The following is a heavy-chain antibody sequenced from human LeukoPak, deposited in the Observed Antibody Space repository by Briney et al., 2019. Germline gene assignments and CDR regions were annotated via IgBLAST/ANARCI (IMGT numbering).Heavy chain of an antibody. CDR1: GFTFSSYS. Sequence: PGGSLRLSCAVSGFTFSSYSMNWVRQAPGKGLEWVSAISGNSFWIYYADSVKGRFTISRDNAKNSLYLQMDSLRADDTAVYYCARKVPSAQSDFWGQGTLVTVSP. J-gene: IGHJ4*02. CDR2: ISGNSFWI. CDR3: ARKVPSAQSDF. V-gene: IGHV3-21*01.